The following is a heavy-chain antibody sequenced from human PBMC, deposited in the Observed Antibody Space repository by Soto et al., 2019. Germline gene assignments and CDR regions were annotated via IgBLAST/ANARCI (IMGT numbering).Heavy chain of an antibody. CDR3: ARHLEGRYYQSLDP. Sequence: SETLSLTCTVSGGSISSYYGSWIRQPPGKGLEWIGYIYYSGSTNYNPSLKSRVTISVDTSKNQFSLKLSSVTAADTAVYYCARHLEGRYYQSLDPWGPGTLVTVSS. CDR2: IYYSGST. J-gene: IGHJ5*02. CDR1: GGSISSYY. V-gene: IGHV4-59*08. D-gene: IGHD2-2*01.